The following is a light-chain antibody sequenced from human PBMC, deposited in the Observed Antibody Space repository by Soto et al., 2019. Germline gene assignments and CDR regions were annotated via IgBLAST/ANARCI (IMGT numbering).Light chain of an antibody. CDR3: QSYENSRTGFYV. J-gene: IGLJ1*01. CDR2: GNT. V-gene: IGLV1-40*01. CDR1: SSDIGAGFD. Sequence: QSVLTQPPPVSGAPGQRVTISCSGSSSDIGAGFDVHWYQHLPGTAPKLLIYGNTNRPSGVPGRFSGSKSGTSASLVISGLQAEDEADYYCQSYENSRTGFYVFGTGTKAPS.